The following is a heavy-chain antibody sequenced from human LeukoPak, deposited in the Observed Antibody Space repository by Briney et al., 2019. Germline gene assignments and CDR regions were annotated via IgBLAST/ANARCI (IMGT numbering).Heavy chain of an antibody. J-gene: IGHJ4*02. V-gene: IGHV3-11*04. CDR1: GFTFSDNY. Sequence: PGGSLRLSCAASGFTFSDNYMSWIRQAPGKGLEWVSYISSSGSIYYADSVKGRFTISRDNAKNSLYLQMNSLRAEDTAVYYCARDDSSGLHFDYWGQGTLVTVSS. D-gene: IGHD3-22*01. CDR2: ISSSGSI. CDR3: ARDDSSGLHFDY.